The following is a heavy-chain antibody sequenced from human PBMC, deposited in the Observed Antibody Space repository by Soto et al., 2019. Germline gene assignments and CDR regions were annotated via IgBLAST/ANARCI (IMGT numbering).Heavy chain of an antibody. CDR1: GGTFSSYA. D-gene: IGHD3-22*01. Sequence: ASVKVSCKASGGTFSSYAISWVRQAPGQGLEWMGGIIPIFGTANYAQKFQGRVTITADESTSTAYMELSSLRSEDTAVYYCARDQITMIVFDPWGQGTLVTVSS. CDR3: ARDQITMIVFDP. V-gene: IGHV1-69*13. CDR2: IIPIFGTA. J-gene: IGHJ5*02.